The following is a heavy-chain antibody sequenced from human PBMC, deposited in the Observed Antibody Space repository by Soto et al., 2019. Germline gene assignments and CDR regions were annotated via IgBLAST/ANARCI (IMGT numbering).Heavy chain of an antibody. CDR2: ISSSSTI. Sequence: PGGSLRLSCAASGFTFSSYSMNWVRQAPGKGLEWVSYISSSSTIYYADSVKGRFTISRDNAKNSLYLQMNSLRAEDTAVYYCATEGDSSGRYNWVDPWGQGTLVTVSS. CDR3: ATEGDSSGRYNWVDP. V-gene: IGHV3-48*01. J-gene: IGHJ5*02. D-gene: IGHD3-22*01. CDR1: GFTFSSYS.